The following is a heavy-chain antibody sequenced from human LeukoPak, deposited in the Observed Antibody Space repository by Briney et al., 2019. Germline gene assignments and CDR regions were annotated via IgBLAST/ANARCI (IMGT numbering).Heavy chain of an antibody. D-gene: IGHD6-13*01. Sequence: ASVKVSCKASGYTFTSYYMHWVRQAPGQGLEWMGWINPNSGDTNYSQKFQGRVSMTRDTSINTAYMELSRLTSDDTAVYYCARDVRQQLLEGGFDNWGQGTLVTVSS. J-gene: IGHJ4*02. CDR2: INPNSGDT. CDR1: GYTFTSYY. V-gene: IGHV1-2*02. CDR3: ARDVRQQLLEGGFDN.